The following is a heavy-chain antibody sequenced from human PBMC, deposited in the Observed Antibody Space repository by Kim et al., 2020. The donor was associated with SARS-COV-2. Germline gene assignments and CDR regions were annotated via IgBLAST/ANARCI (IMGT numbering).Heavy chain of an antibody. Sequence: GGSLRLSCAASGFTFSSYAMHWVRQAPGKGLEWVAVISYDGSNKYYADSVKGRFTISRDNSKNTLYLQMNSLRAEDTAVYYCAREEPRVRGVPDYWGQGTLVTVSS. V-gene: IGHV3-30*04. CDR2: ISYDGSNK. CDR1: GFTFSSYA. D-gene: IGHD3-10*01. J-gene: IGHJ4*02. CDR3: AREEPRVRGVPDY.